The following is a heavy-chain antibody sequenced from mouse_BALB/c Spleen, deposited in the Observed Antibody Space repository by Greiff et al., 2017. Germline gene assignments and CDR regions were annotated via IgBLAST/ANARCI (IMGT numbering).Heavy chain of an antibody. Sequence: QVQLQQSGAELVRPGSSVKISCKASGYAFSSYWMNWVKQRPGQGLEWIGQIYPGDGDTNYNGKFKGKATLTADKSSSTAYMQISSLTSEDSAVYFCARRVIIGGYFDDWGQGTTLTVSS. J-gene: IGHJ2*01. V-gene: IGHV1-80*01. D-gene: IGHD2-1*01. CDR3: ARRVIIGGYFDD. CDR1: GYAFSSYW. CDR2: IYPGDGDT.